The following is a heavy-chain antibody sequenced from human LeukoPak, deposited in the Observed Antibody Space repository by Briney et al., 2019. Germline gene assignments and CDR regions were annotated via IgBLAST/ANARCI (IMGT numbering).Heavy chain of an antibody. CDR3: ARVDCGTTSCYGIFGSRRENWFDP. CDR1: GDSISSGGYY. J-gene: IGHJ5*02. D-gene: IGHD2-2*01. Sequence: PSETLSLTCTVSGDSISSGGYYWSWIRQHPGKGLEWIGYIHYSGSTYYNSSLKSRITISVDTSKNHFSLKLSSATAADTAVYYCARVDCGTTSCYGIFGSRRENWFDPWGQGTLVTVSS. V-gene: IGHV4-31*03. CDR2: IHYSGST.